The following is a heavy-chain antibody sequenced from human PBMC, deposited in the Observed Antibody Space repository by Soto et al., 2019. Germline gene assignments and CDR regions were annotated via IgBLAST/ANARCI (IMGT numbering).Heavy chain of an antibody. CDR1: GFSFSNYW. CDR2: ISGDGSHT. V-gene: IGHV3-74*01. D-gene: IGHD4-17*01. J-gene: IGHJ1*01. CDR3: ASDHYGGKTAY. Sequence: GGSLRLSCVASGFSFSNYWLHWVRQAPGKGLVWVSRISGDGSHTNYADSVSGRFTISRDNTKNTLYLQMNSLRADDTAVYYCASDHYGGKTAYSGQGTLVTVSS.